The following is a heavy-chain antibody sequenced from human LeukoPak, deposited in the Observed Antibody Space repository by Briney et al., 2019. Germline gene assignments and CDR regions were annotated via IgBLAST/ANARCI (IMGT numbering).Heavy chain of an antibody. J-gene: IGHJ4*02. CDR2: IYYSGST. CDR3: ARGDSNYEGYYFDY. V-gene: IGHV4-59*01. Sequence: SETLSLTCTVSGGSISSYYWSWIRQPPGKGLEWIGYIYYSGSTNYNPSLKSRVTISVDTSKNQFSLKLSSVTAADTAVYYCARGDSNYEGYYFDYWGQGTLVTVSS. CDR1: GGSISSYY. D-gene: IGHD4-11*01.